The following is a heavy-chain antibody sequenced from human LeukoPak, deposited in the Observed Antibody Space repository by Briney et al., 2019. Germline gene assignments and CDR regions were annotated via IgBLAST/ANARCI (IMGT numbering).Heavy chain of an antibody. Sequence: PGGSLRLSCAASGFIFSDYSMGWVRQAPGKGPEGVSSITTSPDQNHAGSVKGRSTVSRDNAKSSVYLQMDSLRADDTAVYYCARDSYCPNDVCFDYWGQGGLVTVS. D-gene: IGHD2-8*01. V-gene: IGHV3-21*06. CDR1: GFIFSDYS. CDR2: ITTSPDQ. J-gene: IGHJ4*02. CDR3: ARDSYCPNDVCFDY.